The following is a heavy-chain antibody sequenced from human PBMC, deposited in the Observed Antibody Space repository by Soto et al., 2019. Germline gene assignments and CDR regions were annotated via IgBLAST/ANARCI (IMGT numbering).Heavy chain of an antibody. Sequence: EVQVVESGGGLVQPGGSLRLSCAASGFSVTNNYMNWVRQAPGKGLEWVSIIDIGGNTYYADSVKDSITISRDNSRNTLYLHMDSLRAEDTAVYYCARGRGSTGYLGREHYFDYWGQGTLVTVSP. V-gene: IGHV3-66*01. CDR3: ARGRGSTGYLGREHYFDY. J-gene: IGHJ4*02. CDR2: IDIGGNT. CDR1: GFSVTNNY. D-gene: IGHD2-2*01.